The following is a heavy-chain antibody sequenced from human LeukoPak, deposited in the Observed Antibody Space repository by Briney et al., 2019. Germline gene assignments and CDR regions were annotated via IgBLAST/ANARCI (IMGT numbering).Heavy chain of an antibody. Sequence: ASVKVSCKASGYTFTSYCMHWVRQAPGQGLEWMGIINPSGGSTSYAQKFQGRVTMTRDTSTSTVYMELSSLRSEDTAVYYCARDHHSIASVQSGYWMSYWGQGTLVTVSS. CDR2: INPSGGST. CDR3: ARDHHSIASVQSGYWMSY. V-gene: IGHV1-46*01. CDR1: GYTFTSYC. J-gene: IGHJ4*02. D-gene: IGHD3-22*01.